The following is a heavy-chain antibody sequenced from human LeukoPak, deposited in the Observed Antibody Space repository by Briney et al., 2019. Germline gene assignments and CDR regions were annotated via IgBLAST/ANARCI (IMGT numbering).Heavy chain of an antibody. Sequence: PGGSLRLSCAASGFTFSSYAMSWVRQAPGKGLEWVSAISGSGGSTYYADSVKGRFTISRDNSKNTLYLQMNSLRAEDTAVYYCAKDRYHQRYCSGGSCYSGDKWFDPWGQGTLVTVSS. CDR2: ISGSGGST. D-gene: IGHD2-15*01. V-gene: IGHV3-23*01. J-gene: IGHJ5*02. CDR1: GFTFSSYA. CDR3: AKDRYHQRYCSGGSCYSGDKWFDP.